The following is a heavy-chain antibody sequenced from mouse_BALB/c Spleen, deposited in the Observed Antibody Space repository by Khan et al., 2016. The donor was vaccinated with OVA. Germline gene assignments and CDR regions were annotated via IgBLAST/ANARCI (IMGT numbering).Heavy chain of an antibody. CDR3: ASHLTGSFAY. D-gene: IGHD4-1*01. CDR1: GFTFSSYG. Sequence: EVELVESGGDLVKPGGSLKLSCAASGFTFSSYGMSWVRQTPDKRLEWVATISSGGDYTYYPDSVKGRFTISRDNAKNPLYLQMSSLKSEDTAMYYCASHLTGSFAYWGQGTLVNV. J-gene: IGHJ3*01. CDR2: ISSGGDYT. V-gene: IGHV5-6*01.